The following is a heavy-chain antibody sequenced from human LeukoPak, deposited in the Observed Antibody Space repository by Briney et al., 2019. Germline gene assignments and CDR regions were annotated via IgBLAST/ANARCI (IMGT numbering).Heavy chain of an antibody. V-gene: IGHV3-33*01. CDR3: ASDILTGYTETDY. CDR1: GLTFSSYG. J-gene: IGHJ4*02. CDR2: IWFDGSNK. Sequence: GGSLRLSCAASGLTFSSYGMHWVRQAPGKGLESVAVIWFDGSNKYYGDSVKGRFTISRDNSKNTLYLQMNSLRAEDTAVYYCASDILTGYTETDYWGQGTLVTVSS. D-gene: IGHD3-9*01.